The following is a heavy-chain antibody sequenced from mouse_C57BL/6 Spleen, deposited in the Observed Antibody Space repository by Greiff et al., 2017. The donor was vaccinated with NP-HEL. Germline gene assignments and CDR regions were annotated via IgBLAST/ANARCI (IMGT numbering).Heavy chain of an antibody. Sequence: VKLLESGPELVKPGASVKLSCKASGYTFTSYDINWVKQRPGQGLEWIGWIYPRDGSTKYNEKFKGKATLTVDTSSSTAYMELHSLTSEDSAVYFCAREAGYYLDYWGQGTTLTVSS. D-gene: IGHD3-1*01. CDR3: AREAGYYLDY. J-gene: IGHJ2*01. CDR2: IYPRDGST. CDR1: GYTFTSYD. V-gene: IGHV1-85*01.